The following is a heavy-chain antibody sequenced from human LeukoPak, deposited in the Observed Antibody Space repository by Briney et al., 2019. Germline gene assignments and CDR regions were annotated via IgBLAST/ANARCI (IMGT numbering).Heavy chain of an antibody. V-gene: IGHV4-30-4*08. D-gene: IGHD6-19*01. CDR1: GGSISSGDYY. CDR3: ARDQYSSGYDAFDI. Sequence: SETLSLTCTVSGGSISSGDYYWSWIRQPPGKGLEWIGYIYYSGGTYYNPSLKSRVTISVDTSKNQFSLKLSSVTAADTAVYYCARDQYSSGYDAFDIWGQGTMVIVSS. J-gene: IGHJ3*02. CDR2: IYYSGGT.